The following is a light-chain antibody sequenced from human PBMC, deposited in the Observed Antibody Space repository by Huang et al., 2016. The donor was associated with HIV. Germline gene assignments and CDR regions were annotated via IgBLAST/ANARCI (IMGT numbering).Light chain of an antibody. V-gene: IGKV3-15*01. J-gene: IGKJ1*01. CDR1: QSVSSN. CDR2: GAS. CDR3: QHYNDWPGT. Sequence: EIVMTQSPATLSVSPGERATLSCRASQSVSSNLAWYQHKPGQAPRLLIDGASTRATGVPARFSGSGSGTEFTLTISSLQSEDFVVYYCQHYNDWPGTFGQGTKVEIK.